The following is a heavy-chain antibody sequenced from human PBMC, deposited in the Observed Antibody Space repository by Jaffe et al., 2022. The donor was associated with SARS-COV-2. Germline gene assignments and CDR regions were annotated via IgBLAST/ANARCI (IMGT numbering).Heavy chain of an antibody. D-gene: IGHD5-18*01. V-gene: IGHV4-39*01. Sequence: QLQLQESGPGLVKPSETLSLTCTVSGGSISNSNYYWGWIRQPPGKGLEWIGSIYYGGSTYYNPSLKSRVTISVDTSKNQFSLKLSSVTAADTAVFYCARHGGASVGYGYGYHHWGQGTLVTVSS. CDR3: ARHGGASVGYGYGYHH. CDR2: IYYGGST. CDR1: GGSISNSNYY. J-gene: IGHJ5*02.